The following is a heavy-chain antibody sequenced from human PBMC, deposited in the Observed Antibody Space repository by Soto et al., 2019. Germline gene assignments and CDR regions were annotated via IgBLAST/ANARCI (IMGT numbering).Heavy chain of an antibody. V-gene: IGHV1-18*01. Sequence: QVQLVQSGDEVKKPGASVKVSCKASGYIFVNYGIAWVRQAPGQGLEWMGRISPYPGNTHSATKVQGRLTMTTDTSTSTAYMDLGSLTSDDTAVYYCVMVDNYVTPTPQDVWGQGTTVTVSS. CDR3: VMVDNYVTPTPQDV. CDR2: ISPYPGNT. J-gene: IGHJ6*02. D-gene: IGHD3-16*01. CDR1: GYIFVNYG.